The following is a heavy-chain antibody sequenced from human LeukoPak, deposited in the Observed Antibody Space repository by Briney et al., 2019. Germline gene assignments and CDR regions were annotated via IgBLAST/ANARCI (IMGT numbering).Heavy chain of an antibody. Sequence: PGGSLRLSCAASGFTFSSYSMNWVHQAPGKGLEWVSSISSSSSYIYYADSVKGRFTISRDNAKNSLYLQMNSLRAEDTAVYYCARIGLWAYGRFYFDFWSQGTLVTVSS. V-gene: IGHV3-21*01. D-gene: IGHD4/OR15-4a*01. J-gene: IGHJ4*02. CDR3: ARIGLWAYGRFYFDF. CDR2: ISSSSSYI. CDR1: GFTFSSYS.